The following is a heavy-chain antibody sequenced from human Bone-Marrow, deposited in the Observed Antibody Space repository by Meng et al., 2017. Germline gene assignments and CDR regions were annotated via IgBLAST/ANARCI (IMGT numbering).Heavy chain of an antibody. CDR3: ARGFELTYDRGNDY. D-gene: IGHD5-12*01. J-gene: IGHJ4*02. CDR2: INHSGST. Sequence: QVQLHEGGAGLLKPSETLSLPCAVYGGSFSGYYWSWIRQPPGKGLEWIGEINHSGSTNYNPSLKSRVTISVDTSKNQFSLKLSSVTAADTAVHYCARGFELTYDRGNDYWGQGTLVTVSS. V-gene: IGHV4-34*01. CDR1: GGSFSGYY.